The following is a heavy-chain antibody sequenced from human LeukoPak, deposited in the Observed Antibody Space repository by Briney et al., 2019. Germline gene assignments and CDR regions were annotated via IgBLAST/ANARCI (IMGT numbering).Heavy chain of an antibody. CDR2: IYYSGST. J-gene: IGHJ4*02. Sequence: SETLSLTCSVSGGSISYYYWSWIRQSPGKGLERIGYIYYSGSTNYNPSLKSRVTISVDTSKNQISLRLNSVTAAGTAMYYCARSRGSGWPPGPFDYWGQGTLVTASS. CDR1: GGSISYYY. D-gene: IGHD6-19*01. V-gene: IGHV4-59*01. CDR3: ARSRGSGWPPGPFDY.